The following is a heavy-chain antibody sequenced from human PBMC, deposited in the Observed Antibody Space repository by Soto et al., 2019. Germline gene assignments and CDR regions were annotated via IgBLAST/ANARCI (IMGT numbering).Heavy chain of an antibody. CDR1: GFSLSNARMG. D-gene: IGHD4-4*01. CDR2: IFSNDEK. J-gene: IGHJ6*04. Sequence: SGPTLVNPTETLTLTCTVSGFSLSNARMGVSWIRQPPGKALEWLAHIFSNDEKSYSTSLKSRLTISKDTSKSQVVLTLTNIEPVDTATYYCARIDYSNYVGGMDVWGKGTTVTVPS. V-gene: IGHV2-26*01. CDR3: ARIDYSNYVGGMDV.